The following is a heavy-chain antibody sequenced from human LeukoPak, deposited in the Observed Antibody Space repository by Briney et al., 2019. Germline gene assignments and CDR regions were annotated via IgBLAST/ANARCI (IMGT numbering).Heavy chain of an antibody. D-gene: IGHD4-11*01. J-gene: IGHJ6*02. CDR2: VYYSGSA. V-gene: IGHV4-59*02. CDR3: ARDGSNWSNDYYHGVDV. CDR1: GDSVTTYY. Sequence: SETLSLACTVSGDSVTTYYWSWIRQPPGKGLEWLGYVYYSGSATYNPSLKSRVTISVDTSKNQFSLRLSSVTAADTAVYYCARDGSNWSNDYYHGVDVWGQGTTVTVSS.